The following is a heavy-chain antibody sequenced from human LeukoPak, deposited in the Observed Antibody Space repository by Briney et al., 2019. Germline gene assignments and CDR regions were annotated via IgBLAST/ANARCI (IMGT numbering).Heavy chain of an antibody. CDR2: INHSGST. CDR1: GGSISSYY. V-gene: IGHV4-34*01. J-gene: IGHJ4*02. D-gene: IGHD1-26*01. CDR3: ARGPSGTPSV. Sequence: SETLSLTCTVSGGSISSYYWSWIRQPPGKGLEWIGEINHSGSTNYNPSLKSRVTISVDTSKNQFSLRLSSVTAADTALYYCARGPSGTPSVWGQGTLVTVSS.